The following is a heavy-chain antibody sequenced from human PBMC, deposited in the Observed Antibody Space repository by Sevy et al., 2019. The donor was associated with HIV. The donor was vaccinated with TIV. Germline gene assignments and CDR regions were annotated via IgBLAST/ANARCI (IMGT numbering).Heavy chain of an antibody. J-gene: IGHJ3*02. CDR3: AGGARFGDAFDI. CDR1: GYTFTTYG. D-gene: IGHD3-10*01. Sequence: ASVKVSCKASGYTFTTYGISWVRQAPGQGLEWMGWISTYNGNTNYAQKLQDRVTMTTDTSTSTAYMELRGLRSDDTAVYYCAGGARFGDAFDIWGQGTMVTVSS. V-gene: IGHV1-18*01. CDR2: ISTYNGNT.